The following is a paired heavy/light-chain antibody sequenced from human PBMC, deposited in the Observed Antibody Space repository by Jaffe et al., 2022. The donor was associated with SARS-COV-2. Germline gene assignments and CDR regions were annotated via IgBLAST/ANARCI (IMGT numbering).Light chain of an antibody. CDR2: GAS. J-gene: IGKJ3*01. Sequence: EIVLTQSPGTLSLSPGERATLSCRASQSISSSSLAWYQQKPGQAPRLLIYGASSRATGIPDRFSGSGSGTSFTLTISRLEPEDFAVYYCQQYGSLFTFGPGTKVDIK. CDR3: QQYGSLFT. V-gene: IGKV3-20*01. CDR1: QSISSSS.
Heavy chain of an antibody. D-gene: IGHD1-1*01. CDR1: GYSFDHYW. CDR3: ARLDGYKGTADKKYYSAE. Sequence: EVQLVQSGAELKKPGESVRISCKGSGYSFDHYWIAWVRQMPGKSLEWMGNIYPRDSDTRYSPSFQGQVTISADKSISTAYLQWSSLKASDSAMYYCARLDGYKGTADKKYYSAEWGQGTQVTVSS. CDR2: IYPRDSDT. V-gene: IGHV5-51*01. J-gene: IGHJ4*02.